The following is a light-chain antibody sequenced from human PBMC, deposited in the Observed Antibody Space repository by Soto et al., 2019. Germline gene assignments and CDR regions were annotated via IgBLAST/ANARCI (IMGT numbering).Light chain of an antibody. Sequence: SVLTQPASVSGSPGQSITISCTGTSSDVGNYNLVSWYQQHPGKAPKLMIYEGSKRPSGVSNRFSGSKSGNTASLTISILQAEDEADYYCCSYAGSSTYVFXTGTKLTVL. CDR2: EGS. CDR3: CSYAGSSTYV. J-gene: IGLJ1*01. V-gene: IGLV2-23*01. CDR1: SSDVGNYNL.